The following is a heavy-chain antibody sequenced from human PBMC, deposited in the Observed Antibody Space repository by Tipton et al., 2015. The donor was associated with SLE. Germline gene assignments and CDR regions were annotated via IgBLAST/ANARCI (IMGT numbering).Heavy chain of an antibody. CDR1: GGAISSTHW. J-gene: IGHJ3*01. D-gene: IGHD3-22*01. CDR3: ARGYFYASGGHHDAFDL. CDR2: VYLSGAT. Sequence: TLSLTCVVSGGAISSTHWWSWVRQPPGKGLEWIGDVYLSGATNYNPSVKRPVTMSVDTSKNLFSLTLTSVTAADTAMYYCARGYFYASGGHHDAFDLWGRGTMVTVSS. V-gene: IGHV4-4*02.